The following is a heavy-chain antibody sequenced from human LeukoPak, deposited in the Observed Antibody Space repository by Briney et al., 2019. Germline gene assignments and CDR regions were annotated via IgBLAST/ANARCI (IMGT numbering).Heavy chain of an antibody. D-gene: IGHD5-12*01. V-gene: IGHV4-39*07. Sequence: SETLSLTCTVSGGSISSSSYYWGWIRQPPGKGLEWIGSIYYSGSTYYNPSLKSRVTISVDTSKNQFSLKLSSVTAADTAVYYCAREEGAYSGYGPKGGDGFDIWGQETMVTVSS. CDR3: AREEGAYSGYGPKGGDGFDI. CDR2: IYYSGST. J-gene: IGHJ3*02. CDR1: GGSISSSSYY.